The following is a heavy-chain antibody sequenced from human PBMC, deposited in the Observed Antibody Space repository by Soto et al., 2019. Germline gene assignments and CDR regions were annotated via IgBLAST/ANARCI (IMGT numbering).Heavy chain of an antibody. CDR3: AREGCGKKAGYNGLVSMGY. J-gene: IGHJ4*01. CDR2: IIPIFNST. D-gene: IGHD5-12*01. V-gene: IGHV1-69*06. CDR1: GSRFSNYV. Sequence: QVQLVQSGAEVKTPGSSLKVSCKVSGSRFSNYVISWVRQAPGHGLEWLGRIIPIFNSTKYAQIFQGRVTITADKSTSTASLELSSLSSDDTAVYYCAREGCGKKAGYNGLVSMGYWGNGTLVTVSS.